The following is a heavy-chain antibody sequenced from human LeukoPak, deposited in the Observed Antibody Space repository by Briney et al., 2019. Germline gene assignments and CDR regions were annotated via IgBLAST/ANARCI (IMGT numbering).Heavy chain of an antibody. D-gene: IGHD4-17*01. CDR1: GYTFITYW. V-gene: IGHV5-51*01. CDR3: ATVRTSVTTSDGFDI. Sequence: GESLKISCKGSGYTFITYWIAWVRQMPGKGLEWMGSIYPGDSDTKYSPSFQGQVTIAVDKFISTAYLQWTSLKASDTAMYYCATVRTSVTTSDGFDIWGQGTVVTVSS. CDR2: IYPGDSDT. J-gene: IGHJ3*02.